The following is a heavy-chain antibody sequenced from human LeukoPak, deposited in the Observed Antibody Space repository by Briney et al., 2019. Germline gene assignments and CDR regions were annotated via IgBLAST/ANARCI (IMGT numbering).Heavy chain of an antibody. CDR2: INPSGGST. J-gene: IGHJ4*02. CDR1: GYTFTSYY. CDR3: ARAHNSYGRQKRSEFDY. V-gene: IGHV1-46*01. Sequence: ASVKVSCKASGYTFTSYYMHWVRQAPGQGLEWMGIINPSGGSTSYAQKFQGRVTMTRDTSTSTVYMELSSLRSEDTAVYYCARAHNSYGRQKRSEFDYWGQGTLVTVSS. D-gene: IGHD5-18*01.